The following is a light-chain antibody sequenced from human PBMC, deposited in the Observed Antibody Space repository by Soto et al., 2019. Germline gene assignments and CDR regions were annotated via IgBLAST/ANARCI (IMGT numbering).Light chain of an antibody. V-gene: IGKV1-13*02. CDR3: QHFNSYPLT. CDR1: QGIRSA. CDR2: DAS. J-gene: IGKJ4*01. Sequence: AIQLTQSPSSLPASVGDRVIITCRASQGIRSALAWYQQKPGKAPKLLIYDASGLESGVPSRFSGSGSGTDFTLTISSLQPEDFATYYCQHFNSYPLTFGGGTKVEIK.